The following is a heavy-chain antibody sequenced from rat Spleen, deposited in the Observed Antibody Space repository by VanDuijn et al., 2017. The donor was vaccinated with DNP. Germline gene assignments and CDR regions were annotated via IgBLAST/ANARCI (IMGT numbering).Heavy chain of an antibody. V-gene: IGHV5-29*01. D-gene: IGHD1-11*01. Sequence: EVQLVESGGVLVQPGRSLKLSCAASGFTFSNYGMAWICQAPTKGLEWVATISPSGGSTYNRDSVKGRFTISRDNAKSTLYLQMDSLRSEDTATYYCARHEATEGIDFDYWGQGVMVTVSS. CDR3: ARHEATEGIDFDY. CDR2: ISPSGGST. CDR1: GFTFSNYG. J-gene: IGHJ2*01.